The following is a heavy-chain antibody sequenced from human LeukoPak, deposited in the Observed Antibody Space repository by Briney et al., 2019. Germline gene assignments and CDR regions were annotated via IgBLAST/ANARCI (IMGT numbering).Heavy chain of an antibody. J-gene: IGHJ5*02. CDR3: ARDQFYDILTGYYNWFDP. CDR2: INSDGSST. V-gene: IGHV3-74*01. CDR1: GFTFSSYW. Sequence: PGGSLRLSCAASGFTFSSYWMHWVRQAPGKGLVWVSRINSDGSSTIYADSVKGRFTISRDNAKNTLYLQMNSLRAEDTAVYYCARDQFYDILTGYYNWFDPWGQGTLVTVSS. D-gene: IGHD3-9*01.